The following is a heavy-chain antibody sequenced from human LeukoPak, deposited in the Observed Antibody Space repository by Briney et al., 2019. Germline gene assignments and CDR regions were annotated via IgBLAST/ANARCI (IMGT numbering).Heavy chain of an antibody. J-gene: IGHJ4*02. CDR3: ARDGGSGSSFDY. CDR1: GFPFSDYY. CDR2: ISSSGRYT. Sequence: GGSLRLSCAASGFPFSDYYMSWIRQAPGKGLEWLSYISSSGRYTHYADPVKGRFTISRDNAKNSLYLQMNSLRVEDTAVFYCARDGGSGSSFDYWGQGTLVTVSS. D-gene: IGHD3-10*01. V-gene: IGHV3-11*05.